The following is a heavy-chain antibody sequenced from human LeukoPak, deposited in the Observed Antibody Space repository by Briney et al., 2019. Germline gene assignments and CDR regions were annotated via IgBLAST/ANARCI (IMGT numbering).Heavy chain of an antibody. J-gene: IGHJ4*02. CDR1: GFTFSSYS. V-gene: IGHV3-48*02. CDR3: ARDQDYSFDY. D-gene: IGHD2-15*01. Sequence: GGSLTLSCAASGFTFSSYSMSWVRQAPGKGLEWVSYIFSGSSTINYADSVKGRFTISRDNGENSLYLQMKSLRDEDTAVYYCARDQDYSFDYWGQGTLVTVSS. CDR2: IFSGSSTI.